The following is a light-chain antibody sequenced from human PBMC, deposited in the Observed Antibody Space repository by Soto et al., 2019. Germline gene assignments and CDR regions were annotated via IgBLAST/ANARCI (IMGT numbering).Light chain of an antibody. Sequence: EIVLTQSPATLSLSPGERATLSCRASQRVSSYLAWYQQKPCQPPMLLIYDASNRATGIPARFSGSGSGTDFTLTISSLEHEDFAVYYWQQRSNWPTFGQGKRLELK. J-gene: IGKJ5*01. CDR2: DAS. CDR1: QRVSSY. CDR3: QQRSNWPT. V-gene: IGKV3-11*01.